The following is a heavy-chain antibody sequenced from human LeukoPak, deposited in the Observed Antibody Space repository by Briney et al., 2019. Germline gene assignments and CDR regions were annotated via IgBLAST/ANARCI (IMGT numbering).Heavy chain of an antibody. D-gene: IGHD3-22*01. CDR3: ARVRRNYYDSSGYLDY. Sequence: PSETLSLTCTVSGGSISSYYWSWIRQPPGKGLEWIGYIYYSGSTNYNPSLKSRVTISVDTSKNQFSLKLSSATAADTAVYYCARVRRNYYDSSGYLDYWGQGTLVTVSS. CDR2: IYYSGST. CDR1: GGSISSYY. V-gene: IGHV4-59*01. J-gene: IGHJ4*02.